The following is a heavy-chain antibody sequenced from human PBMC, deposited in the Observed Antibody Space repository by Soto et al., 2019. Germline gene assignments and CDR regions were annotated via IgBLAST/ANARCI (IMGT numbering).Heavy chain of an antibody. V-gene: IGHV3-30-3*01. J-gene: IGHJ4*02. CDR3: ARVGYSSGWHWDY. CDR2: ISYDGSNK. Sequence: PVGSLRLSCAASGFTFSSYAMHWVRQAPGKGLEWVAVISYDGSNKYYADSVKGRFTISRDNSKNTLYLQMNSLRAEDTAVYYCARVGYSSGWHWDYWGQGTLVTVSS. CDR1: GFTFSSYA. D-gene: IGHD6-19*01.